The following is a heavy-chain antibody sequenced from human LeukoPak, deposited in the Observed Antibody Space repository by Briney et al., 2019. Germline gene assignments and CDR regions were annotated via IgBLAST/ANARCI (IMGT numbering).Heavy chain of an antibody. V-gene: IGHV1-2*02. J-gene: IGHJ6*03. CDR3: AREGNVVVPAAEYYYYYYYMDV. CDR1: GYTFTGYY. D-gene: IGHD2-2*01. CDR2: INPNSGGT. Sequence: ASVKVSCKASGYTFTGYYMHWVRQAPGQGLEWMGWINPNSGGTNYAQKFQGRVTMTRDTSISTAYMELSRLRSDDTAVYYCAREGNVVVPAAEYYYYYYYMDVWGKGTMVTVSS.